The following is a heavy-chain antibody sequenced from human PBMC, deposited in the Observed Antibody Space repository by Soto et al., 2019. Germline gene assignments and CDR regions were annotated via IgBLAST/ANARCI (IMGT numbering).Heavy chain of an antibody. CDR1: GFTFSSYA. CDR3: ARAGGGSNYKWFDP. CDR2: ISYDGSNK. D-gene: IGHD4-4*01. Sequence: QVQLVESGGGVVQPGRSLRLSCAASGFTFSSYAMHWVRQAPGKGLEWGAVISYDGSNKYYADYVKGRFTISRDNSKNTRYPQMNSLRAEDTAVYYCARAGGGSNYKWFDPWGQGTLVTVSS. J-gene: IGHJ5*02. V-gene: IGHV3-30-3*01.